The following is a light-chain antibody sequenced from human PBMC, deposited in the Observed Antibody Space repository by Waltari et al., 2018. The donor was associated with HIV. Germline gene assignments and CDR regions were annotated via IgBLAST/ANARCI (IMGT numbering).Light chain of an antibody. CDR1: SSDVGGYNF. J-gene: IGLJ3*02. CDR3: CSYAGSRTWV. V-gene: IGLV2-23*02. Sequence: SPGQSITVSCTGTSSDVGGYNFVSWYQQPPGKAPKLIIFDVFKRPAGVSERFSGSRSGNTASLTVSGLQAEDEADYYCCSYAGSRTWVFGGGTALTVL. CDR2: DVF.